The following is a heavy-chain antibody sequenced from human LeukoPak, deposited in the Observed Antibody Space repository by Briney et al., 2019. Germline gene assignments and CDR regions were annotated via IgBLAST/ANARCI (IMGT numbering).Heavy chain of an antibody. J-gene: IGHJ3*02. CDR3: AKNGVFGDDAFDI. V-gene: IGHV3-30*04. Sequence: GGSLRLSCAASGFTFSSYAMHWVRQAPGKGLEWVAVISYDGSNKYYADSVKGRFTIPRDNSKNTLYLQMNSLRAEDTAVYYCAKNGVFGDDAFDIWGQGTMVTVSS. D-gene: IGHD3-10*01. CDR1: GFTFSSYA. CDR2: ISYDGSNK.